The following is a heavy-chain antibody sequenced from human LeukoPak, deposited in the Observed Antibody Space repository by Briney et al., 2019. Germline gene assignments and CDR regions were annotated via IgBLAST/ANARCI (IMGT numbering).Heavy chain of an antibody. Sequence: ASVKVSCKASGGTFSSYAISWVRQAPGQGLEWMGGIIPIFGTANCAQKFQGRVTITADESTSTAYMELSSLRSEDTAVYYCAREPLAGIAYFDYWGQGTLVTVSS. CDR3: AREPLAGIAYFDY. CDR1: GGTFSSYA. CDR2: IIPIFGTA. D-gene: IGHD6-13*01. J-gene: IGHJ4*02. V-gene: IGHV1-69*13.